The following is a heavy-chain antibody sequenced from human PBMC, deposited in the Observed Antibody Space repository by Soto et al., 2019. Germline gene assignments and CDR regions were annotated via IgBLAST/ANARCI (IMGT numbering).Heavy chain of an antibody. Sequence: PGESLKISSKGSGYSFTTYWIAWVRQMPGKGLEWMGIIYPGDSDTRYSPSFQGQVTISADKSINTAYLQWSSLKASDTAMYYCARRSAGATSRFFDYWGQGTLVTVSS. CDR1: GYSFTTYW. V-gene: IGHV5-51*01. J-gene: IGHJ4*02. CDR2: IYPGDSDT. CDR3: ARRSAGATSRFFDY. D-gene: IGHD1-26*01.